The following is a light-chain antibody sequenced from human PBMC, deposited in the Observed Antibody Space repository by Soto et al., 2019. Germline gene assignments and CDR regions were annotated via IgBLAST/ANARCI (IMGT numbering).Light chain of an antibody. CDR2: DAS. V-gene: IGKV1-5*01. CDR3: QQYDNYPLT. Sequence: SINNWLAWYQQKPGKAPKFLIYDASILESGVPSRFSGSASGTEFTLTITTLQPDDFATYYCQQYDNYPLTFGGGTKVDIK. J-gene: IGKJ4*01. CDR1: SINNW.